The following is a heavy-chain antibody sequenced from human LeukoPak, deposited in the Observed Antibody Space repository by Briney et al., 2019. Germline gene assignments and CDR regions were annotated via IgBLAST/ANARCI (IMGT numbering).Heavy chain of an antibody. V-gene: IGHV1-69*13. J-gene: IGHJ6*02. Sequence: SVKVSCKASGGTFSSYAISWVRQAPGQGLEWMGGIIPIFGTANYAQKFQGRDTITADESTSTAYMELSSLRSEDTAVYYCARRTKYCSGGSCYRGYYYGMDVWGQGTTVTVSS. D-gene: IGHD2-15*01. CDR2: IIPIFGTA. CDR1: GGTFSSYA. CDR3: ARRTKYCSGGSCYRGYYYGMDV.